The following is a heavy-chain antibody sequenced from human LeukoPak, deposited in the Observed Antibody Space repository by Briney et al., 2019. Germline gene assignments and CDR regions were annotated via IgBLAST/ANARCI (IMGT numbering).Heavy chain of an antibody. V-gene: IGHV4-39*07. CDR1: GDSISRSSYF. J-gene: IGHJ4*02. CDR2: VYSSGST. Sequence: MPSETLSHTCTVSGDSISRSSYFWAWIRQPPGKGLEWIGSVYSSGSTYYNPSLRSQITISVDTSKNQFSLKLTSVSAADTAMYYCTRDMEYPGAGFDLWGQGIPVTVSS. CDR3: TRDMEYPGAGFDL. D-gene: IGHD2/OR15-2a*01.